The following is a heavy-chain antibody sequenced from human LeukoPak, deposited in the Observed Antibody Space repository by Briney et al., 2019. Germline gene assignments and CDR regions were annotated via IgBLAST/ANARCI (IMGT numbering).Heavy chain of an antibody. Sequence: KPGGSLRLSCAASGFTFSSYSMNWVRQAPGKGLEWVSSISGSSSYIYYADSVKGRFTISRHNAKNSLSLQMNSLRAEDTAVYYCAKASCSGGSCYSLFGQEYYFDYWGQGTLVTVSS. D-gene: IGHD2-15*01. CDR1: GFTFSSYS. J-gene: IGHJ4*02. V-gene: IGHV3-21*01. CDR2: ISGSSSYI. CDR3: AKASCSGGSCYSLFGQEYYFDY.